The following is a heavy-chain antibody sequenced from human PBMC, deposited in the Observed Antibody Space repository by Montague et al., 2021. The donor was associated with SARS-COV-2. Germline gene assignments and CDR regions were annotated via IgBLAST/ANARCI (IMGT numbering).Heavy chain of an antibody. Sequence: SETLSLTCAVYGGSFSNKYWTWIRQPPGKGLEWIGEINHTGSTNXKPPLKRRVTISVDTSKNQFFLKVSSVTAADTAVYYCARGLMSGSYYLGLDYWGQGTLVTVSS. J-gene: IGHJ4*02. D-gene: IGHD1-26*01. CDR3: ARGLMSGSYYLGLDY. V-gene: IGHV4-34*01. CDR1: GGSFSNKY. CDR2: INHTGST.